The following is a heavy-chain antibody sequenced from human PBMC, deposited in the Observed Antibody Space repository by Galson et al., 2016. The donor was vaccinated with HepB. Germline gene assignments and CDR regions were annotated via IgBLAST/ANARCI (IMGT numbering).Heavy chain of an antibody. CDR3: ARDFFGVVAEG. Sequence: SLRLSCAASGFTFSRYWMHWVRQVPGQGLMWVSRISSDGGNTDHADSVKGRFTISRDNAKNTLYLQMNSLRAEDTAIYFCARDFFGVVAEGWGQGTLVTVSS. CDR2: ISSDGGNT. J-gene: IGHJ4*02. V-gene: IGHV3-74*01. D-gene: IGHD2-15*01. CDR1: GFTFSRYW.